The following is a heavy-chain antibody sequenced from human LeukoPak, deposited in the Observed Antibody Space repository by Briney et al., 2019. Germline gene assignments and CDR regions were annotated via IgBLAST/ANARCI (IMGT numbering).Heavy chain of an antibody. V-gene: IGHV4-31*03. D-gene: IGHD1-14*01. CDR3: ARDYRSYYFDY. J-gene: IGHJ4*02. CDR2: IYYSGST. CDR1: GGSISSGGYY. Sequence: PSETLSLTCTVSGGSISSGGYYWSWIRQHPGKGLEWIGYIYYSGSTYYNPSLKSRVTISVDTSKNQFSLKLSSVTAADTAVYYCARDYRSYYFDYWGQGTLVTVSS.